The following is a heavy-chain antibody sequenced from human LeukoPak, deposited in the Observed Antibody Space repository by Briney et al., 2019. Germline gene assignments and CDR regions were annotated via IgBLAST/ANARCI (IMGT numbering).Heavy chain of an antibody. CDR2: VGGSGDAT. CDR3: AKGILQSVQKYGMDV. CDR1: GFVFDTHA. J-gene: IGHJ6*01. Sequence: GGSLRLSCAASGFVFDTHAMNWVRQAPGKGLEWVSGVGGSGDATYYGDSVKGRFSISRDNSKNMVYLQMNSLRAEDTAVYYCAKGILQSVQKYGMDVWGRGTTVTVSS. V-gene: IGHV3-23*01.